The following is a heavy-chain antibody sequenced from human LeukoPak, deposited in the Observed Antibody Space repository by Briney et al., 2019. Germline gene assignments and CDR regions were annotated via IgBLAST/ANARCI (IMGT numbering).Heavy chain of an antibody. CDR1: GGSVSSYF. CDR3: ARVEMATITSFDY. J-gene: IGHJ4*02. V-gene: IGHV4-59*02. CDR2: VYYSGST. Sequence: SETLSLTCTVSGGSVSSYFWSWIRQPPGKGLEWIGYVYYSGSTNYNPSLKSRVIISVDTSKNQFSLKLSSVTAADTAVYYCARVEMATITSFDYWGQGTLVTVSS. D-gene: IGHD5-24*01.